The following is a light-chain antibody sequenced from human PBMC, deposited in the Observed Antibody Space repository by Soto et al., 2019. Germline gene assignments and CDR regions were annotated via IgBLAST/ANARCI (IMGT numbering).Light chain of an antibody. CDR2: EVS. CDR1: STDVGGYNY. V-gene: IGLV2-14*01. J-gene: IGLJ1*01. CDR3: GSYTSTDTPFV. Sequence: QFVLAQPSSVSGSPGQSITISCTGTSTDVGGYNYVSWYQHHPGKGPKLIIYEVSNRPSGVSDRFSGSKSGNKASLIISNLXAEDESDYYCGSYTSTDTPFVFGTGTKVTVL.